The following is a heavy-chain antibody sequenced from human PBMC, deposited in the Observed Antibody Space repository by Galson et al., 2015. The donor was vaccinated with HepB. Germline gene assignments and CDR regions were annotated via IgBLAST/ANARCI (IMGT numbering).Heavy chain of an antibody. CDR1: GFTFSDYY. CDR2: ISSSSSYT. CDR3: ARREGIDYGDYRDWYFDL. D-gene: IGHD4-17*01. J-gene: IGHJ2*01. V-gene: IGHV3-11*06. Sequence: SLRLSCAASGFTFSDYYMSWIRQAPGKGLEWVSYISSSSSYTNYADSVKGRFTISRDNAKNSLYLQMNSLRAEDTAVYYCARREGIDYGDYRDWYFDLWGRGTLVTVSS.